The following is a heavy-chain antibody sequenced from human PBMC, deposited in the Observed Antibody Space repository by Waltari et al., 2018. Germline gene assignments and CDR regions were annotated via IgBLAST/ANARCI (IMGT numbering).Heavy chain of an antibody. CDR1: GGAISGGYD. Sequence: QVQLRESGPGLVKPSETLSLTCAVSGGAISGGYDWSWIRQPPGKGLEWIGYIYGSSGSTSYNPSLKNRVTLSKDTSKNQLALTVRSVTAADTAVYYCARAPRLEYSNAIYNSFDVWGRGVLVTVSS. J-gene: IGHJ4*02. CDR2: IYGSSGST. D-gene: IGHD4-4*01. V-gene: IGHV4-4*02. CDR3: ARAPRLEYSNAIYNSFDV.